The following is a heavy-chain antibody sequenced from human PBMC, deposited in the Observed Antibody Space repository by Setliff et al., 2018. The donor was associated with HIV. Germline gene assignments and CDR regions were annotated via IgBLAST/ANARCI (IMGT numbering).Heavy chain of an antibody. CDR3: ARHDITLVRGLV. D-gene: IGHD3-10*01. J-gene: IGHJ6*02. CDR2: IHHRGNT. CDR1: GYSISSGYY. Sequence: PSETLSLTCPVSGYSISSGYYWGWIRQPPGRGLEWIGAIHHRGNTYYNPSLKSRVTISVDTSKNLFSLKVNSVTAADTAVYYCARHDITLVRGLVWGQGTTVTVS. V-gene: IGHV4-38-2*01.